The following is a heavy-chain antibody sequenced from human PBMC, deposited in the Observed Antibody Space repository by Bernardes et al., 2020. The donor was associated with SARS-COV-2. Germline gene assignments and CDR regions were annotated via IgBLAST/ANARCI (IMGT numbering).Heavy chain of an antibody. D-gene: IGHD3-9*01. CDR1: GFTVSSNY. Sequence: GGSLRLSCAASGFTVSSNYMSWVRQAPGKGLEWVSVIYSGGSTYYADSVKGRFTISRHNSKNTLYLQMNSLRAEDTAVYYCARALMGPYYDILTGYYPYYGMDVWGQGTTVTVSS. CDR2: IYSGGST. V-gene: IGHV3-53*04. CDR3: ARALMGPYYDILTGYYPYYGMDV. J-gene: IGHJ6*02.